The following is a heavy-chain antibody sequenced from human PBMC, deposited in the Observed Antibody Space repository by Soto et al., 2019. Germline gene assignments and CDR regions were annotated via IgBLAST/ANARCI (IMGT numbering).Heavy chain of an antibody. CDR3: ASHPSTSEDV. CDR2: ISGSGGST. D-gene: IGHD3-16*01. Sequence: EVQLLESGGGLVQPGGSLRLFCAASGFIFSNYAMSWVRQAPGKGREWVSAISGSGGSTYYAASVEGRFTISRGDSKTGLYLQMNSLRVEDTDVYYCASHPSTSEDVWGGGTTVIVS. CDR1: GFIFSNYA. V-gene: IGHV3-23*01. J-gene: IGHJ6*02.